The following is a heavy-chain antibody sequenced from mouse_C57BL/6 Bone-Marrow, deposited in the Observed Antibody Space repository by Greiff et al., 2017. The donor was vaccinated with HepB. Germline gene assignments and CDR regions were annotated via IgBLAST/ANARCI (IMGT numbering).Heavy chain of an antibody. CDR3: AGSEDYGSSYLYAMDY. Sequence: QVQLQQPGAELVMPGASVKLSCKASGYTFTSYWMHWVKQRPGQGLEWIGEIDPSDSYTNYNQKFKGKSTLTVDKSSSTTYMQLSSLTSEDSAVYYCAGSEDYGSSYLYAMDYWGQGTSVTVSS. D-gene: IGHD1-1*01. CDR2: IDPSDSYT. CDR1: GYTFTSYW. V-gene: IGHV1-69*01. J-gene: IGHJ4*01.